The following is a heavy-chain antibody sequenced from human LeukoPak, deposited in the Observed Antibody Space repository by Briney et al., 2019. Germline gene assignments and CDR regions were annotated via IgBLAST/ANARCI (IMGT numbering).Heavy chain of an antibody. Sequence: GGSLRLSCAVSGFSVSNNYMSWVRQAPGKGLEWVSLIYSRGGTSYADSVKGRFTISRDSSKNTLFLQMNSLRVEDTAVYYCARDPPGIAASGTYYWGQGTLVTVSS. CDR1: GFSVSNNY. D-gene: IGHD6-13*01. V-gene: IGHV3-53*01. CDR2: IYSRGGT. CDR3: ARDPPGIAASGTYY. J-gene: IGHJ4*02.